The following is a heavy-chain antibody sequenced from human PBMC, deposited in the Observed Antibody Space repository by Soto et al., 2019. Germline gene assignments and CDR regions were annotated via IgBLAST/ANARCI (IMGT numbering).Heavy chain of an antibody. CDR2: IYYSGST. CDR3: AASIFGVVPYYYMDV. D-gene: IGHD3-3*01. CDR1: GGSISSGGYY. J-gene: IGHJ6*03. V-gene: IGHV4-31*03. Sequence: PSETLSLTCTVSGGSISSGGYYWSWIRQHPGKGLEWIGYIYYSGSTYYNPSLKSRVTISVDTSKNQFSLKLSSVTAADTAVYYCAASIFGVVPYYYMDVWGKGTTVTVS.